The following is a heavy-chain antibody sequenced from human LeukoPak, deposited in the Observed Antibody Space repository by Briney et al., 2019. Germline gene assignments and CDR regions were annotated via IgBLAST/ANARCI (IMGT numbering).Heavy chain of an antibody. D-gene: IGHD5-24*01. V-gene: IGHV3-9*01. CDR1: GFPFDDYA. CDR3: AKDTEKDGYNIAGRSIDY. J-gene: IGHJ4*02. Sequence: GGSLRLSCAASGFPFDDYAMLWVPHAPGKGLEWVSGLSWNSGSICYADSVKGRFTISRDNAKNSLYLQMTSLRAEYTALYYCAKDTEKDGYNIAGRSIDYWGQGTLVTVSS. CDR2: LSWNSGSI.